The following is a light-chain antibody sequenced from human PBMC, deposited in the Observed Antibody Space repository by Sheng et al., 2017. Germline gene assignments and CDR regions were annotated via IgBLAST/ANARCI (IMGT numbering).Light chain of an antibody. CDR1: QSVSSNS. CDR3: QQFASSPWT. J-gene: IGKJ1*01. CDR2: GAS. Sequence: EIVLTQSPGTLSLSPGERVTLSCRASQSVSSNSLAWYLQKPGQAPRLLIYGASNRATGIPDRFSGSGSGTDFSLTITRLEPEDFAVYYCQQFASSPWTFGQGTKVEIK. V-gene: IGKV3-20*01.